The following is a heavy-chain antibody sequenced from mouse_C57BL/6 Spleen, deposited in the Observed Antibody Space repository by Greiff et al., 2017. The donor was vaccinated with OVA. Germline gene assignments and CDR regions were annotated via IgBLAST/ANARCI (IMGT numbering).Heavy chain of an antibody. CDR2: IDPANGNT. Sequence: VHVKQSVAELVRPGASVKLSCTASGFNIKNTYMHWVKQRPEQGLEWIGRIDPANGNTKYAPKFQGKATITADTSSNTAYLQLSSLTSEDTAIYYCASSYSNGGYFDVWGTGTTVTVSS. D-gene: IGHD2-5*01. J-gene: IGHJ1*03. V-gene: IGHV14-3*01. CDR1: GFNIKNTY. CDR3: ASSYSNGGYFDV.